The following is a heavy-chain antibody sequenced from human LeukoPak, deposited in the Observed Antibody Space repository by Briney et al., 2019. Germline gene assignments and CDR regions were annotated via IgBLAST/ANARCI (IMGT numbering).Heavy chain of an antibody. Sequence: GGSLRLSCAASGFMFTSYWMNWVRQAPGKGLEWVSSISSSTSYIYYADSVKGRFTISRDNAKNSLYLQMNSLRPEDTAVYYCARENSGSYYQFDCWGQGTLVTVSS. V-gene: IGHV3-21*01. CDR1: GFMFTSYW. J-gene: IGHJ4*02. CDR2: ISSSTSYI. D-gene: IGHD1-26*01. CDR3: ARENSGSYYQFDC.